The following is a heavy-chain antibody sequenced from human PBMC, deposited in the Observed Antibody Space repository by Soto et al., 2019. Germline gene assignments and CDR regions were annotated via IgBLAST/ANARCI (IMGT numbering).Heavy chain of an antibody. CDR3: VRSKGGYSYGTPFDY. CDR2: INSDGSST. Sequence: QPVGSLRLSCAASGFTFSIYWMNWVRQAPGKGLVWVSRINSDGSSTSYVDSVKGRFTISRDNAKNTLYLQMNSLRPEDTALYYCVRSKGGYSYGTPFDYWGQGT. CDR1: GFTFSIYW. J-gene: IGHJ4*02. D-gene: IGHD5-18*01. V-gene: IGHV3-74*01.